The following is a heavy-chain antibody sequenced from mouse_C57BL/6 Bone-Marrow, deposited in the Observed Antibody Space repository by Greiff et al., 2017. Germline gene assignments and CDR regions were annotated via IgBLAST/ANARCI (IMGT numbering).Heavy chain of an antibody. CDR2: IDPGGGET. J-gene: IGHJ2*01. D-gene: IGHD4-1*01. CDR1: GFNFKDYS. CDR3: ARTGPYDCDY. Sequence: VQLQQSGAELVKPGASVKLSCTASGFNFKDYSMHWVKQRTEQGLEWIGRIDPGGGETKYAPKFQDKATITADTSSNTAYLQLSSLTSEDTAVYYCARTGPYDCDYWGQGTTLTVSS. V-gene: IGHV14-2*01.